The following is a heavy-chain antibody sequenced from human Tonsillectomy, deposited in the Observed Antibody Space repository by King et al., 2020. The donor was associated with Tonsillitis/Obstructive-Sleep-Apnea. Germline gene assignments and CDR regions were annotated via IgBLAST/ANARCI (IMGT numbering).Heavy chain of an antibody. CDR1: GFTFNSYA. D-gene: IGHD2-2*01. Sequence: VQLVESGGGLVQPGGSLRLSCAASGFTFNSYAMIWVRQAPGKGLEWVSSISGRGHMTYYADSVKGRFTISRDNSKNTVSLQIKSLRAEDTAVYYCAKDLRCSSISCYSDYYYYMDVWGKGTTVTVSS. J-gene: IGHJ6*03. CDR3: AKDLRCSSISCYSDYYYYMDV. CDR2: ISGRGHMT. V-gene: IGHV3-23*04.